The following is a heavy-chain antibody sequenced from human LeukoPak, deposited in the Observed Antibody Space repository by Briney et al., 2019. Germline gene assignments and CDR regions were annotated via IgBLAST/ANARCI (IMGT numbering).Heavy chain of an antibody. V-gene: IGHV3-48*01. CDR2: ISSSSSTI. Sequence: PGGSLRLSCAASGFTFSSYWMHWVRQAPGKGLEWVSYISSSSSTIYYADSVKGRFTISRDNAKNSLYLQMNSLRAEDTAVYYCARAGDSSGWSEIDYWGQGTLVTVSS. CDR1: GFTFSSYW. D-gene: IGHD6-19*01. J-gene: IGHJ4*02. CDR3: ARAGDSSGWSEIDY.